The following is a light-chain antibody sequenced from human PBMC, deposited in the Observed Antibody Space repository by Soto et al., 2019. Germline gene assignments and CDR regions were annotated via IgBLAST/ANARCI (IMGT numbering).Light chain of an antibody. CDR3: QQYGSSPT. Sequence: EIVLTQSPGTLSLSPGERATLSCRASQSLSSSYLAWYQQKPGQAPRLLIYGASSRATGIPDRFSGSGSGTDFTLIISRLEPEDFEVYYCQQYGSSPTFGQGTKVEIK. V-gene: IGKV3-20*01. J-gene: IGKJ1*01. CDR1: QSLSSSY. CDR2: GAS.